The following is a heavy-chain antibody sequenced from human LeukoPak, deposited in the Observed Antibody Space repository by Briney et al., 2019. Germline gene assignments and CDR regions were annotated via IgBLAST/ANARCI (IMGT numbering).Heavy chain of an antibody. V-gene: IGHV3-7*01. CDR2: IHQHGNEK. Sequence: PGGSLRLSCAASGFTFSNYWMSWVRQAPGKGLEWVASIHQHGNEKYFVYSVRGRFTISRDNAKNSLYLQMSSLRAEDTAVYYCATLNGPLFEYWGQGTLVTVSS. CDR3: ATLNGPLFEY. CDR1: GFTFSNYW. J-gene: IGHJ4*02. D-gene: IGHD2-8*01.